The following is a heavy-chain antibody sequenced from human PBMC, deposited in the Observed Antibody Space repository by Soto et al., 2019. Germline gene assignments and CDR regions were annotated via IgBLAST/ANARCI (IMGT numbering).Heavy chain of an antibody. V-gene: IGHV4-59*08. D-gene: IGHD3-10*01. J-gene: IGHJ4*02. CDR2: IYYSGRV. CDR3: ARVRTSRTFDY. CDR1: GGSIRSSY. Sequence: TSETLSLTCAVSGGSIRSSYWSWIRQPPGKGLEWIGFIYYSGRVNYNPSLKSRVTISRDTSKNQFSLELTSVTAADTAVYYCARVRTSRTFDYWGQGTLVTVSS.